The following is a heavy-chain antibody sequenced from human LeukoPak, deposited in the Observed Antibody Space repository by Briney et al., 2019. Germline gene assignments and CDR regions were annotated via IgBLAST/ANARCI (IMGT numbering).Heavy chain of an antibody. V-gene: IGHV6-1*01. J-gene: IGHJ3*02. D-gene: IGHD5-18*01. CDR3: ARSGRGYSYVQGLVSPFDI. Sequence: SQTLSLTCAISGDSVSSNSAVWNWIRQSPSRGLEWLGRTYYRSKWYNDYAVSVKSRITINPDTSKNQFSLQLNSVTPEDTAVYYCARSGRGYSYVQGLVSPFDIWGQGTMVTVSS. CDR2: TYYRSKWYN. CDR1: GDSVSSNSAV.